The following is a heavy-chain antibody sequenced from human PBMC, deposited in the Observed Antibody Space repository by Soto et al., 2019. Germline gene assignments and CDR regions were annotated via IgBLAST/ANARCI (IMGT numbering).Heavy chain of an antibody. J-gene: IGHJ4*02. CDR3: ARDLHYYDSSGYYYGVDY. V-gene: IGHV3-33*01. Sequence: GGSLRLSCAASGFTFSSYGMHWVRQAPGKGLEWVAVIWYDGSNKYYADSVKGRFTISRDNSKNTLYLQMNSLRAEDTAVYYCARDLHYYDSSGYYYGVDYWGQGTLVTVSS. CDR2: IWYDGSNK. D-gene: IGHD3-22*01. CDR1: GFTFSSYG.